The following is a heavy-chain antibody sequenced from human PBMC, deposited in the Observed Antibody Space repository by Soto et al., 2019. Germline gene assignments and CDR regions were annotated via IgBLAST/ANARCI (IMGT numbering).Heavy chain of an antibody. CDR2: IYSGGST. J-gene: IGHJ2*01. Sequence: KGLEWVSVIYSGGSTHYADSVKGRFTISRDNSKNTLYLQMNSLRAEDTAFYFHAGDGISYYVPVSAFLLNRSSDL. D-gene: IGHD3-16*01. CDR3: AGDGISYYVPVSAFLLNRSSDL. V-gene: IGHV3-66*01.